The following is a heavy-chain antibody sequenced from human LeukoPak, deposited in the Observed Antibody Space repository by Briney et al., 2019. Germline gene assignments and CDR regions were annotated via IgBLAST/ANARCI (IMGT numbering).Heavy chain of an antibody. J-gene: IGHJ6*02. D-gene: IGHD3-3*01. CDR1: GGTFSSYA. CDR3: ARASVPYDFWSGYYYYYGMDV. Sequence: ASVKVSCKASGGTFSSYAISWVRQAPGQGLEWMGGIIPIFGTANYAQKFQGRVTITADESTSTAYMELSSLRSEDTAVYYCARASVPYDFWSGYYYYYGMDVWGQGTTVTVS. CDR2: IIPIFGTA. V-gene: IGHV1-69*13.